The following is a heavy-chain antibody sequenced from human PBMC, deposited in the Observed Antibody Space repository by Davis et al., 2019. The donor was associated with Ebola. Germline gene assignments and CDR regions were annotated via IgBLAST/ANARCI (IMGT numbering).Heavy chain of an antibody. CDR3: ARQGRADTAGWYFDL. Sequence: GESLKISCEGSGYSFTSYWIGWVRQMPGKGLEWMGIIYPGDSDTRYSPSFQGQVTISADKSISTAYLQWSSLKASDTAMYYCARQGRADTAGWYFDLWGRGTLVTVSS. J-gene: IGHJ2*01. V-gene: IGHV5-51*01. D-gene: IGHD5-18*01. CDR2: IYPGDSDT. CDR1: GYSFTSYW.